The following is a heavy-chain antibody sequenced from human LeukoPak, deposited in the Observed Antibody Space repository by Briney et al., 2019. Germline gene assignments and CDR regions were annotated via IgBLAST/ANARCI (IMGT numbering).Heavy chain of an antibody. Sequence: SETLSLTCTVSGGSISSYYWSWIRQPPGKGLEWIGYIYYSGSTNYNPSLKSRVTISVDTSKNQFSLKLSSVTAADTAVYYCARVMAGEYYYYMDVWGKGTTVTISS. J-gene: IGHJ6*03. CDR3: ARVMAGEYYYYMDV. CDR1: GGSISSYY. D-gene: IGHD5-24*01. CDR2: IYYSGST. V-gene: IGHV4-59*01.